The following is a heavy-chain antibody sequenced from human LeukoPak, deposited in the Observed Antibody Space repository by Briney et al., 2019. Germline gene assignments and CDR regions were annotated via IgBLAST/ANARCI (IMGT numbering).Heavy chain of an antibody. CDR3: ARVRWELLLNWFDP. V-gene: IGHV3-74*01. J-gene: IGHJ5*02. D-gene: IGHD1-26*01. CDR1: GFTFSSYW. CDR2: INSDGSST. Sequence: QPGGSLRLSCAASGFTFSSYWMHRVRQAPGKGLVWVSRINSDGSSTSYADSVKGRFTISRDNAKNTLYLQMNSLRAEDTAVYYCARVRWELLLNWFDPWGQGTLVTVSS.